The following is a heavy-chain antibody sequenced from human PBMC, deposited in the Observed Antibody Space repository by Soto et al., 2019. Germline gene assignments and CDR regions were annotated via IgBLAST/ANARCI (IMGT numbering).Heavy chain of an antibody. D-gene: IGHD3-10*01. J-gene: IGHJ3*02. CDR3: ANPSGYYFGLGSHDEASDM. V-gene: IGHV3-30*18. Sequence: VESGGGVVQPGRSLRLSCAASGFMFSGFGMHWVRQAPGKGLQWVAGISKDGSKKYYADSVKGRFTISRDNSKKTLYLQMNSLRAEDTAVYYCANPSGYYFGLGSHDEASDMWGQGTGVTVFS. CDR1: GFMFSGFG. CDR2: ISKDGSKK.